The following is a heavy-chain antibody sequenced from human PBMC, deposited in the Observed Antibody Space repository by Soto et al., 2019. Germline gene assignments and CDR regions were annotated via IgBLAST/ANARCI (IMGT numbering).Heavy chain of an antibody. J-gene: IGHJ6*03. V-gene: IGHV1-18*01. CDR3: ARKSRGPSHWGWDV. CDR1: GYTFTSYG. CDR2: ISAYNGNT. Sequence: RASVKVSCKASGYTFTSYGISWVRQAPGQGLEWMGWISAYNGNTNYAQKLQGRVTMTTDTSTSTAYMELRSLRSDDTAVYYCARKSRGPSHWGWDVWGKGTRVTFP. D-gene: IGHD3-22*01.